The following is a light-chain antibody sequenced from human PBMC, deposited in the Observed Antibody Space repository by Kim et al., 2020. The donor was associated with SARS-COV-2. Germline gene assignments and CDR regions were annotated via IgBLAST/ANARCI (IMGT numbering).Light chain of an antibody. CDR2: DVS. CDR1: SSGVGGYKY. J-gene: IGLJ2*01. CDR3: SSYTGSNTLGVV. Sequence: SVTLPCTGSSSGVGGYKYVSWYQQHPGKAPKLMIYDVSNRPSGVSNRFSGSKSGNTASLTISGLQAEDEADYYCSSYTGSNTLGVVFGGGTQLTVL. V-gene: IGLV2-14*04.